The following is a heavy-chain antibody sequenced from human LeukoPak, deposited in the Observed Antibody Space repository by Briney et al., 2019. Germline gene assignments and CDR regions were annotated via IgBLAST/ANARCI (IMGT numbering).Heavy chain of an antibody. CDR2: INPNSGGT. CDR3: ARGHWGYCSGGSCYSSYWFDP. D-gene: IGHD2-15*01. Sequence: GASVKVSCKASGYTFTGYYMHWVRQAPGQGREGMGWINPNSGGTNYAQKFQGWVTMTRDTSISTAYMELSRLRSDDTAVYYCARGHWGYCSGGSCYSSYWFDPWGQGTLVTVSS. J-gene: IGHJ5*02. V-gene: IGHV1-2*04. CDR1: GYTFTGYY.